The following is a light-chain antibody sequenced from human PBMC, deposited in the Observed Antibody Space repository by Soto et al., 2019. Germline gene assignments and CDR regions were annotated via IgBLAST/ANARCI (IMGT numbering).Light chain of an antibody. CDR3: QQSKNGPPWT. J-gene: IGKJ1*01. Sequence: EIGMTQSPGTLSVSPGERATLSCRASENLNTNLAWYQQRPGQAPRLLIYGASTRGTGVPARVNGSGSGTDLLLDISSLQFVDLALYFCQQSKNGPPWTFGPGTKVDI. V-gene: IGKV3-15*01. CDR2: GAS. CDR1: ENLNTN.